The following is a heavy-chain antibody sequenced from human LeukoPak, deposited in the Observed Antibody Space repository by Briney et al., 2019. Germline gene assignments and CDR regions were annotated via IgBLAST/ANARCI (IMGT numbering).Heavy chain of an antibody. CDR2: INHSGST. V-gene: IGHV4-34*01. CDR1: GGSFSGYC. D-gene: IGHD6-19*01. Sequence: SETLSLTCAVYGGSFSGYCWSWIRQPPGKGLEWIGEINHSGSTNYNPSLKSRVTISVDTSKNQFSLKLSSVTAADTAVYYCARGAVAPHYWGQGTLVTVSS. J-gene: IGHJ4*02. CDR3: ARGAVAPHY.